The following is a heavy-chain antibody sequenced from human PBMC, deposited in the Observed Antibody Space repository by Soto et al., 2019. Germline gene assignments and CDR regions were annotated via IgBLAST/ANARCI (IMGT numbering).Heavy chain of an antibody. Sequence: QVQLVESGGGVVQPGRSLRLSCAASGFTFSSYGMHWVRQAPGKGLEWVAVIWYDGSNKYYADSVKGRFTISRDNSKNTLYLQMSSLRAEDTDVYYCARDRHYYYGMDVCGEGTTVTVSS. CDR2: IWYDGSNK. CDR1: GFTFSSYG. V-gene: IGHV3-33*01. CDR3: ARDRHYYYGMDV. J-gene: IGHJ6*04.